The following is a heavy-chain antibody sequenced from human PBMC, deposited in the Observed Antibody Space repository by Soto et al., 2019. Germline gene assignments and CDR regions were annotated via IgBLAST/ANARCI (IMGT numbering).Heavy chain of an antibody. CDR1: GDSIRSSSY. CDR2: IYSTGNT. CDR3: RRSSRYSTDV. J-gene: IGHJ6*02. Sequence: SETLSLTCTVSGDSIRSSSYWGWIRQPPGKGLEWIGSIYSTGNTYYNPSLNSQVTISVDTSKNQFSLNVISVTAADTAVYYCRRSSRYSTDVWGHGTPGTGSS. D-gene: IGHD6-13*01. V-gene: IGHV4-39*01.